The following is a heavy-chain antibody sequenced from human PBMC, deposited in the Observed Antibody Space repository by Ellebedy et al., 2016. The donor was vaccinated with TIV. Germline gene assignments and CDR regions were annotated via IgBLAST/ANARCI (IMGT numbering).Heavy chain of an antibody. D-gene: IGHD3-10*01. J-gene: IGHJ4*02. Sequence: AASVKVSCKASGYTLTSYGISWVRQAPGQGLEWMGWISASNGNTNYAQKLQGRVTMTTDTSTSTAYMELRSLRSDYTAVYYYARDRGTMVRRFFPVPYWGQGALVTISS. V-gene: IGHV1-18*01. CDR1: GYTLTSYG. CDR3: ARDRGTMVRRFFPVPY. CDR2: ISASNGNT.